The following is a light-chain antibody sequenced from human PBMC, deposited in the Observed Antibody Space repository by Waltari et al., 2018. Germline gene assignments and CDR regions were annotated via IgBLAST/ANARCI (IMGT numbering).Light chain of an antibody. CDR1: QSLLHSDSNTY. CDR3: MQATQLPST. J-gene: IGKJ5*01. CDR2: NIS. Sequence: DIVMTQSPLSSPVTLGQPASISCRSSQSLLHSDSNTYLRWLHQRPGQPPRLLIYNISNRFSGVPERFTGSGAGTDFTLKISRVEAEDVGVYYCMQATQLPSTFGQGTRLEIK. V-gene: IGKV2-24*01.